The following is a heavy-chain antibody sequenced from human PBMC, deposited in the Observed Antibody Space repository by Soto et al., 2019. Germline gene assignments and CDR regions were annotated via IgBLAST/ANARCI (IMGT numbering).Heavy chain of an antibody. CDR3: AKVVVAATRHTDFDS. Sequence: PSEILSLTCTVSGGSINSNNYYWAWIRQPPGKGLAWIASIYYDGSTYYNPSLKSRVSISVDTSKNHFSLKLTSATAADTAVYYCAKVVVAATRHTDFDSWGQGTQVTVSS. D-gene: IGHD2-15*01. CDR1: GGSINSNNYY. V-gene: IGHV4-39*02. CDR2: IYYDGST. J-gene: IGHJ4*02.